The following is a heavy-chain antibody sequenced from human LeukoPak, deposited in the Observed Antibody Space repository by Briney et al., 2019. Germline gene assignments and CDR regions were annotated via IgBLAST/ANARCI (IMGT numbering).Heavy chain of an antibody. CDR1: GVSIGSGDSF. Sequence: TLSLTCTVSGVSIGSGDSFWSWIRQHPGKGLEWIGYISYSGSAYYTPSLKSRVTISGDTSKNQFSLKLTSVTAADTAVYYCARVDFGGLDYWGQGTLVTVSS. CDR2: ISYSGSA. D-gene: IGHD3-10*01. V-gene: IGHV4-31*03. J-gene: IGHJ4*02. CDR3: ARVDFGGLDY.